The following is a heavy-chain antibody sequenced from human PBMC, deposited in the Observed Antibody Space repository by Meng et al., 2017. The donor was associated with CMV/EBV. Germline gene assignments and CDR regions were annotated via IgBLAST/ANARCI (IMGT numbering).Heavy chain of an antibody. Sequence: QLQRRVWRPVRGKPPDPLSRTCTSAGASISSYYWSWIRQPAGKGLEWIGRIYTSGSTNYNPSLKSRVTMSVDTSKNQFSLKLSSVTAADTAVYYCAREGDNPFDYWGQGTLVTVSS. V-gene: IGHV4-4*07. CDR1: GASISSYY. D-gene: IGHD2-21*02. CDR2: IYTSGST. J-gene: IGHJ4*02. CDR3: AREGDNPFDY.